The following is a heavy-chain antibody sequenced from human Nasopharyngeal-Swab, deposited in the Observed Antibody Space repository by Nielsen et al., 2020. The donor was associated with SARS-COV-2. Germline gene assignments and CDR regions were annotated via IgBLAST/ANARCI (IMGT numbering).Heavy chain of an antibody. D-gene: IGHD6-19*01. CDR1: GASISSDY. V-gene: IGHV4-59*01. CDR2: ISYTGST. CDR3: ARENWQLANVFDI. J-gene: IGHJ3*02. Sequence: SETLSLTCTVSGASISSDYWTWIRQPPGKTLEWIGHISYTGSTSYNPSLRGRATISLDTSKNQFSLKVTSVTAADTAVYYCARENWQLANVFDIWGQGTMVTVSS.